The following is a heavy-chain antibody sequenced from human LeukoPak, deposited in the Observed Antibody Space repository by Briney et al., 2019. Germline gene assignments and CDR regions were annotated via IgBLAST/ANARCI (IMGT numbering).Heavy chain of an antibody. V-gene: IGHV4-59*01. CDR2: TYNSGST. CDR3: AKDWELGS. CDR1: GASISSYY. Sequence: SETLSLTCSVSGASISSYYWNWIRQPPGKGLEWIGNTYNSGSTNYNPSLKSRVTISLDTSKNQFSLKMSSVTAADTAVYYCAKDWELGSWGQGTLVTVSS. D-gene: IGHD1-26*01. J-gene: IGHJ5*02.